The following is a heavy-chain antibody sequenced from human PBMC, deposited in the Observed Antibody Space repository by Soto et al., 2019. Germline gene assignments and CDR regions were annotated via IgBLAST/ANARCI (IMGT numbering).Heavy chain of an antibody. CDR2: ISYDGSNK. J-gene: IGHJ4*02. Sequence: QVQLVESGGGVVQPGRSLRISCAASGFTFSSYGMHWVRQAPGKGLEWVAVISYDGSNKYYADSVKGRFTISRDNSKNTLYLQMNSLRAEDTAVYYCAKDGSPPIVGAVLYFDYWGQGTLVTVSS. CDR1: GFTFSSYG. D-gene: IGHD1-26*01. CDR3: AKDGSPPIVGAVLYFDY. V-gene: IGHV3-30*18.